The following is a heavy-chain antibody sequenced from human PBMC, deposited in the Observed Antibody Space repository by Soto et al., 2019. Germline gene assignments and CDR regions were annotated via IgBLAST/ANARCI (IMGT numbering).Heavy chain of an antibody. CDR1: GLIFSEYG. D-gene: IGHD2-15*01. CDR3: ARWWSDEAWGETMYV. Sequence: QVQLVESGGAVVQPGRSLRLSCGASGLIFSEYGMHWVRQAPGKGLDWVAVIYYDGSNEHYSESERGRFTISRDHSKNMLHREMTSLRAEDTAIYYCARWWSDEAWGETMYVWGQRTKVTAS. CDR2: IYYDGSNE. V-gene: IGHV3-33*01. J-gene: IGHJ6*01.